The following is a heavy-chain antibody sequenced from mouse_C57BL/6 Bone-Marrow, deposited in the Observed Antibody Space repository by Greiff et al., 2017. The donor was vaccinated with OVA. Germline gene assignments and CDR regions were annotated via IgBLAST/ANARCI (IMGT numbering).Heavy chain of an antibody. Sequence: QVQLQQSGAELVKPGASVKLSCKASGYTFTSYWMHWVKQRPGQGLEWIGMIHPNSGSTNYNEKFKSKATLTVDKSSSTAYMQLSSLTSEDSAVYYCARRDDYDDWFAYWGQGTLVTVSA. D-gene: IGHD2-4*01. CDR3: ARRDDYDDWFAY. CDR1: GYTFTSYW. V-gene: IGHV1-64*01. CDR2: IHPNSGST. J-gene: IGHJ3*01.